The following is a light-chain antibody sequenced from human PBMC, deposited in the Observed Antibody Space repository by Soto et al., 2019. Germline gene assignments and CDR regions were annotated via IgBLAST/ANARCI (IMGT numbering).Light chain of an antibody. CDR2: DVS. CDR3: CSYAGTYTGV. J-gene: IGLJ1*01. Sequence: QSALTQPRSVSGSPGQSVSISCTGTSSDVGRYSYVSWYQQHPGKAPKLMIYDVSERPSGVPDRFSGSKSGNTASLTISGLPAEDEADYYCCSYAGTYTGVFGTGTKVT. CDR1: SSDVGRYSY. V-gene: IGLV2-11*01.